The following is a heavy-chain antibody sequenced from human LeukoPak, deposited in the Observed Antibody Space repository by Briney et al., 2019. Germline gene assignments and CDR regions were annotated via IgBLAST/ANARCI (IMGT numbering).Heavy chain of an antibody. CDR3: ARGSPARYCSGGSCPPRGQRWFDP. CDR1: GGSFSGYY. CDR2: INHSGST. J-gene: IGHJ5*02. V-gene: IGHV4-34*01. Sequence: SETLSLTCAVYGGSFSGYYWSWIRQPPGKGLEWIGEINHSGSTNYNPSLKSRVTISVDTSKNQFSLKLSSVTAADTAVYYCARGSPARYCSGGSCPPRGQRWFDPWGQGTLVTVSS. D-gene: IGHD2-15*01.